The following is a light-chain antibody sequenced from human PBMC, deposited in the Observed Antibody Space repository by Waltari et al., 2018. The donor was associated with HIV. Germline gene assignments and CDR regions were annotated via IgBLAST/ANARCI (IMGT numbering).Light chain of an antibody. CDR1: SSHNSYA. Sequence: QPMLTQSPSASASLGASVKLTCTLSSSHNSYAIVWHQQRSETAPRFLMRVNSDGSHTKGDGIPDRFSGSSSGTDRYLTISSLQSEDEADYYCQTWGTSVQGVFGGGTKLTVI. CDR2: VNSDGSH. CDR3: QTWGTSVQGV. V-gene: IGLV4-69*01. J-gene: IGLJ3*02.